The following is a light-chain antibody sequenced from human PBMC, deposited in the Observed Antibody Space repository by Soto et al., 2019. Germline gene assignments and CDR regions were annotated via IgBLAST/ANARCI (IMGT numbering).Light chain of an antibody. V-gene: IGLV3-21*04. J-gene: IGLJ2*01. Sequence: SYELTQPPSVSVTPGKTASITCGGNNIGSKSVHWYQQMPNQAPVLVINYDSDRPSGIPERFSGSNSGNTATLTISRVEVGDEADYYCQVWDGNSDHVVFGGGTKLTVL. CDR3: QVWDGNSDHVV. CDR2: YDS. CDR1: NIGSKS.